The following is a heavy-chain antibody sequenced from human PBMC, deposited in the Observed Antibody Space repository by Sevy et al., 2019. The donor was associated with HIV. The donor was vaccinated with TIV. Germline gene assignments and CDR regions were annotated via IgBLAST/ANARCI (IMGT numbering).Heavy chain of an antibody. CDR3: ARWYGNNFDY. CDR1: GGTISSSSYR. J-gene: IGHJ4*02. CDR2: IYHTGAA. Sequence: SETLSLTCTVSGGTISSSSYRWGWIRQPPGKGLEWVGSIYHTGAADDNPSLKRRVTMSVDTSKNQFSLQVGSVTAADTAVYYCARWYGNNFDYWRQGALVTVSS. D-gene: IGHD3-10*01. V-gene: IGHV4-39*01.